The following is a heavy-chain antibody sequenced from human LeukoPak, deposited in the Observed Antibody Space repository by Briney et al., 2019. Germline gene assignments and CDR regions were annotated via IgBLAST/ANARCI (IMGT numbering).Heavy chain of an antibody. CDR1: GFTFSSYG. CDR3: ARDPIAAAGWFDP. CDR2: ISSSGSTI. J-gene: IGHJ5*02. V-gene: IGHV3-48*03. D-gene: IGHD6-13*01. Sequence: GGSLRLSCAASGFTFSSYGMNWVRQAPGKGLEWVSYISSSGSTIYYADSVKGRFTISRDNAKNSLYLQMNSLRAEDTAVYYCARDPIAAAGWFDPWGQGTLVTVSS.